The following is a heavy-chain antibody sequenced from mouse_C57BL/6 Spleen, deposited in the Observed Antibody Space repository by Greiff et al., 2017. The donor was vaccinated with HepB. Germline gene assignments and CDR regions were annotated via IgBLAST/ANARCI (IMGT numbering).Heavy chain of an antibody. Sequence: EVKLQESGGDLVKPGGSLKLSCAASGFTFSSYGMSWVRQTPDKRLEWVATISSGGSYTYYPDSVKGRFTISRDNAKNTLYLQMSSLKSEDTAMYYCARHEEAMDYWGQGTSVTVSS. CDR2: ISSGGSYT. CDR1: GFTFSSYG. V-gene: IGHV5-6*01. CDR3: ARHEEAMDY. J-gene: IGHJ4*01.